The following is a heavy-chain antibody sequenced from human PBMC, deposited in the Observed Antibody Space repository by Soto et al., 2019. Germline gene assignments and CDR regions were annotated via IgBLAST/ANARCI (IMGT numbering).Heavy chain of an antibody. CDR3: ARAAYVTSYEDEDLDA. CDR1: GGSIRSGDYY. CDR2: IYYTESA. Sequence: TLPLTCTVSGGSIRSGDYYWSWIRQPPGKGLEWIGYIYYTESAYYNPSLKSRVGISVDTSKNQFSLKMSSVTAADTAVYYCARAAYVTSYEDEDLDAWAEGTL. J-gene: IGHJ5*02. V-gene: IGHV4-30-4*01. D-gene: IGHD3-16*01.